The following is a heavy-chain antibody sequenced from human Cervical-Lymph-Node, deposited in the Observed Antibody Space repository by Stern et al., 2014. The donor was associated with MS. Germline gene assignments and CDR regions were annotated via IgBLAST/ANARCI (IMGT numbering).Heavy chain of an antibody. CDR2: ISDNNGNA. D-gene: IGHD2-8*01. CDR1: GYTFTNYG. CDR3: ARSGGGV. V-gene: IGHV1-18*01. Sequence: QVQLVQSGPEVKKPGASVKVSCKASGYTFTNYGINWVRQAPGQGLEWMGWISDNNGNAPYAQNVQGSIAMTADTSTTTAYMELRSLGSNAAAVYYCARSGGGVWGRGTLVTVSS. J-gene: IGHJ4*02.